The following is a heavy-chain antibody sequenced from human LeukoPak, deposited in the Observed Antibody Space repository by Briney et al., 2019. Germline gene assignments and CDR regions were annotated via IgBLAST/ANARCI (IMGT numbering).Heavy chain of an antibody. Sequence: GGSLRLSCAASRFTFSSYEMNWVRQAPGKGLEWVSYTSSSGSTIYYADSVKGRFTISRDNAKNSLYLQMNSLRAEDTAVYYCARACSGGSCYFDYWGQGTLVTVSS. CDR1: RFTFSSYE. J-gene: IGHJ4*02. V-gene: IGHV3-48*03. CDR3: ARACSGGSCYFDY. CDR2: TSSSGSTI. D-gene: IGHD2-15*01.